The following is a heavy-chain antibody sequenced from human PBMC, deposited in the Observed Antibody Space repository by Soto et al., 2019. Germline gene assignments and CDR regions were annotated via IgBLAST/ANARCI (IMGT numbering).Heavy chain of an antibody. J-gene: IGHJ6*02. CDR1: GGSISSYY. D-gene: IGHD1-7*01. CDR2: IYYSGST. CDR3: ARDRGGITGTETYYYYYGMDV. Sequence: TSETLSLTCTVSGGSISSYYWSWIRQPPGKGLEWIGYIYYSGSTNYNPSLKSRVTISVDTSKNQFSLKLSSVTAADTAVYYCARDRGGITGTETYYYYYGMDVWGQGTTVTVSS. V-gene: IGHV4-59*01.